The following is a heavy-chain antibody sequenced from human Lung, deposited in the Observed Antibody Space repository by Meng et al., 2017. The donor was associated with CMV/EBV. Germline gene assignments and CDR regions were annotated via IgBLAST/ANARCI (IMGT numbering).Heavy chain of an antibody. CDR1: GFTFTNYG. CDR2: VQDDGRNK. D-gene: IGHD2-15*01. Sequence: GESLKISCVASGFTFTNYGMHWVRQAPGKGLEWVAFVQDDGRNKDYADSVKGRFTISRDNSKNTLFLLVNSLKPEDTAMYYCARLPLRCRGGSYGYFDSWGRGXLVTVSS. J-gene: IGHJ5*01. V-gene: IGHV3-30*02. CDR3: ARLPLRCRGGSYGYFDS.